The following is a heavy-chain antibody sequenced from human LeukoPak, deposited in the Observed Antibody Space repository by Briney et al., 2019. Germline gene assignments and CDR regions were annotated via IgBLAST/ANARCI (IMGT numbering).Heavy chain of an antibody. CDR1: GFTVSSNY. V-gene: IGHV3-53*01. D-gene: IGHD3-10*01. Sequence: GGSQRLSCAASGFTVSSNYMSWVRQAPGKGLEWVSVIYSGGSTYYADSVKGRFTISRDNSKNTLYLQMNSLRAEDTAVYYCASTRPDYYYGSGSYFLWGQGTLVTVSS. CDR2: IYSGGST. CDR3: ASTRPDYYYGSGSYFL. J-gene: IGHJ4*02.